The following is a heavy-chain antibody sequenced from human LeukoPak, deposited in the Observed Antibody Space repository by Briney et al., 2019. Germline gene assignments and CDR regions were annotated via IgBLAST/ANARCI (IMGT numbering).Heavy chain of an antibody. CDR3: ARDRMVRGAQMAFDI. CDR1: GYTFTGYY. D-gene: IGHD3-10*01. V-gene: IGHV1-2*06. Sequence: GASVKVSCKASGYTFTGYYMHWVRQAPGQGLEWMGRINPNSGGTNYAQKFQGRVTITADKSTSTAYMELSSLRSEDTAVYYCARDRMVRGAQMAFDIWGQGTMVTVSS. CDR2: INPNSGGT. J-gene: IGHJ3*02.